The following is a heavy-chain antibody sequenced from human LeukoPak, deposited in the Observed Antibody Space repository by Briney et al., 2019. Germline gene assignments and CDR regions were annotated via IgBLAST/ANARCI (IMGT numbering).Heavy chain of an antibody. CDR2: ISDTGGTT. CDR3: AKRIVPTRVFDY. V-gene: IGHV3-23*01. CDR1: GFTFSTYA. Sequence: GGSLRLSCAASGFTFSTYAMSWIRQAPAKGLEWVSAISDTGGTTYYADSVKGRFTTSRDNSKNTLYLQMNSLRAEETAVYYCAKRIVPTRVFDYWGQGTLVTVSS. J-gene: IGHJ4*02. D-gene: IGHD5-12*01.